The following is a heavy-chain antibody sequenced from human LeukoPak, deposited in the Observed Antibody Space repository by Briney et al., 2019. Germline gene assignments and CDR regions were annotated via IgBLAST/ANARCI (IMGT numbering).Heavy chain of an antibody. CDR3: ARLDSSSFTYFDY. CDR2: INSDGSST. CDR1: GFTFSSYW. Sequence: GGSLRLSCAASGFTFSSYWMHWVRQAPGKGLVWASCINSDGSSTSYADSVKGRFTISRDNAKNTLYLQMNSLRAEDTAVYYCARLDSSSFTYFDYWGQGTLVTVSS. D-gene: IGHD6-13*01. J-gene: IGHJ4*02. V-gene: IGHV3-74*01.